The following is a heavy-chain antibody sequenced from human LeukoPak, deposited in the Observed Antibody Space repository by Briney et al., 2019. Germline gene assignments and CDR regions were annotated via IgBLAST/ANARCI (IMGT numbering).Heavy chain of an antibody. D-gene: IGHD3-10*01. CDR3: ARDGQSWFGELLYPHVDY. Sequence: GGSLRLSCAASGFTFSSYWMSWVRQAPGKGLEWVANIKQDGSEKYYVDSVKGRFTISRDNAKNSLYLQMNSLRAEDTAVYYCARDGQSWFGELLYPHVDYWGQGTLVTVSS. V-gene: IGHV3-7*01. CDR2: IKQDGSEK. J-gene: IGHJ4*02. CDR1: GFTFSSYW.